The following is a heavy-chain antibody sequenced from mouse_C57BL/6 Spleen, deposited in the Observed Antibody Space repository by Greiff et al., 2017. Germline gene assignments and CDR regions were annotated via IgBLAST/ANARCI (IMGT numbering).Heavy chain of an antibody. CDR1: GYTFTSYW. CDR2: IDPSDSET. D-gene: IGHD1-1*01. V-gene: IGHV1-52*01. J-gene: IGHJ2*01. CDR3: ASGSFDY. Sequence: QVQLQQPGAELVRPGSSVKLSCKASGYTFTSYWMHWVKQRPIQGLEWIGNIDPSDSETPYNQKFKDKATLTVDKSSSTAYMQLSSLTSEDSAVYYCASGSFDYWGQGTTLTVSS.